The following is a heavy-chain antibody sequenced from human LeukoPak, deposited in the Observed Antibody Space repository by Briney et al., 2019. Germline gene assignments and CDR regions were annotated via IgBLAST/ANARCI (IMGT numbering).Heavy chain of an antibody. V-gene: IGHV3-30-3*01. CDR3: AREGSLGYCTNGVCRYYFDY. J-gene: IGHJ4*02. CDR2: ISYDGSNK. CDR1: GFTFSSYA. Sequence: GGSLRLSCAASGFTFSSYAMHWVRQAPGKGLEWVAVISYDGSNKYYADSVKGRFTISRDNSKNTLYQQMNSLRAEDTAVYYCAREGSLGYCTNGVCRYYFDYWGQGTLVTVSS. D-gene: IGHD2-8*01.